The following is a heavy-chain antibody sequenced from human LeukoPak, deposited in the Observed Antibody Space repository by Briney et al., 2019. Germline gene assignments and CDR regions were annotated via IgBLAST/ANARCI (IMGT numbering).Heavy chain of an antibody. D-gene: IGHD3-10*01. J-gene: IGHJ5*02. CDR2: INPNSGGT. CDR1: GYTFTSYY. CDR3: ARAIWFGELHYNWFDH. V-gene: IGHV1-2*02. Sequence: ASVEVSGKASGYTFTSYYMHWVGQAPGQGLEWMGWINPNSGGTNYAQKFQGRVTMTRDTSISTAYMELSRLRSDDTAVYYCARAIWFGELHYNWFDHWGQGTLVTVSS.